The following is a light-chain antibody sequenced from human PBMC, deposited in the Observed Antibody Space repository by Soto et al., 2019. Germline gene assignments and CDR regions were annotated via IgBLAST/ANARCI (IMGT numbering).Light chain of an antibody. J-gene: IGKJ3*01. CDR2: GAS. Sequence: DIVMTQSPATLSVSPGERATLSCRASQSINTNLAWYQQKPGQAPRLLIYGASTRATVIPARFSGSGSGTEVTLTISGLQADDFAVYSCQQYHHWPPKVTFGPGTRVDI. V-gene: IGKV3-15*01. CDR3: QQYHHWPPKVT. CDR1: QSINTN.